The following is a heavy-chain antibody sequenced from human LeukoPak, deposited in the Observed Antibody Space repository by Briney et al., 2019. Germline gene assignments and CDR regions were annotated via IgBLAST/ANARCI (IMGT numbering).Heavy chain of an antibody. D-gene: IGHD3-3*01. CDR2: INAGNGNT. CDR3: ARGIWSRTVSSYYLDY. Sequence: ASVKVSCKTSGYTFTDYYIHWVRQAPGQRLEWMGWINAGNGNTRYSQRFQGRVTITRDTSASTVYMEVTSLRSEDTAVYYCARGIWSRTVSSYYLDYWGQGTLVTVSS. J-gene: IGHJ4*02. CDR1: GYTFTDYY. V-gene: IGHV1-3*01.